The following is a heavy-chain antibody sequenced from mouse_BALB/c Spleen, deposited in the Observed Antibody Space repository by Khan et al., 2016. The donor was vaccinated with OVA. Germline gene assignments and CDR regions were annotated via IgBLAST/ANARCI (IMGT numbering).Heavy chain of an antibody. D-gene: IGHD2-14*01. CDR3: AREGAYYRSDGWFAY. V-gene: IGHV1-4*01. CDR1: GYTFTSYT. Sequence: QVQLKQSGAELARPGASVKMSCKASGYTFTSYTMHWVKQRPGPGLEWIGYISPSSGYNNYNQKFKDKATLTADKSSSTAYMQLSSLTSEDSAVYYCAREGAYYRSDGWFAYWGQGTLVTVSA. CDR2: ISPSSGYN. J-gene: IGHJ3*01.